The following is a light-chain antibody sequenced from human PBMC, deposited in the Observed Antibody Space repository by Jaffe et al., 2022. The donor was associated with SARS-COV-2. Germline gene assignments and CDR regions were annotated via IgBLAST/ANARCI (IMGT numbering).Light chain of an antibody. Sequence: DIVMTQSPDSLAVSLGERATFNCKSSQSVLYSSNNKNYLAWYQQKPGQPPKLLIYWASTRESGIPDRFSGSGSGTDFTLTISSLQAEDVAVYYCQQYYRTPLTFGGGTKVEIK. CDR1: QSVLYSSNNKNY. J-gene: IGKJ4*01. CDR2: WAS. CDR3: QQYYRTPLT. V-gene: IGKV4-1*01.